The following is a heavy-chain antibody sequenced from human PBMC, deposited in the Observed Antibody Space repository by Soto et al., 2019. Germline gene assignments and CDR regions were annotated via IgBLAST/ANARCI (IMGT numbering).Heavy chain of an antibody. CDR3: ARGPSSIAARLARPYYYYGMDV. V-gene: IGHV4-59*12. CDR1: GGSITSYH. D-gene: IGHD6-6*01. CDR2: TSYTGNT. Sequence: SETLSLTCIVSGGSITSYHWSWIRQFPGKGLEWIAYTSYTGNTNYNPSLKSRVTISVDTSKNQFSLKLSSVTAADTAVYYCARGPSSIAARLARPYYYYGMDVWGQGTTVTVSS. J-gene: IGHJ6*02.